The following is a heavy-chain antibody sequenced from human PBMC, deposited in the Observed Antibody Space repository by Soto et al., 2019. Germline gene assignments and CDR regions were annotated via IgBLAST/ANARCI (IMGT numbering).Heavy chain of an antibody. CDR3: ARLLRHNYYGMDV. CDR2: IYHSGST. D-gene: IGHD5-12*01. Sequence: PSETLSLTCAVSGGSISSGSYSWSWIRQPPGKGLEWIGYIYHSGSTYYNPSLKSRVTISVDTSKNQFSLKLSSVTAADTAVYYCARLLRHNYYGMDVWGQGTTVTVS. V-gene: IGHV4-30-2*03. CDR1: GGSISSGSYS. J-gene: IGHJ6*02.